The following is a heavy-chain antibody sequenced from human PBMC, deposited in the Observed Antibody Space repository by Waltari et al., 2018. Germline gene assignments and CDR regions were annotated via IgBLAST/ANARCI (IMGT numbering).Heavy chain of an antibody. D-gene: IGHD5-18*01. V-gene: IGHV3-48*03. CDR1: GFTFSSYE. J-gene: IGHJ4*02. CDR2: ISSGGSNI. CDR3: AREGKTSRYSMIDY. Sequence: EEQLVESGGGLVQPGGSLRLSCAASGFTFSSYEMKWVRQAPGKGLEWVSKISSGGSNIYYADSVKGRFTISRDNAKNSLYLQMNSLRAEDTAIYYCAREGKTSRYSMIDYWGQGTLVTVSS.